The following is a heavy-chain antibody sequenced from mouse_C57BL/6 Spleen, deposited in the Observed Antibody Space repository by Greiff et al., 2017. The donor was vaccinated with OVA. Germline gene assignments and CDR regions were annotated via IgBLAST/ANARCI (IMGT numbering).Heavy chain of an antibody. CDR3: ARDSYYYGSSYRYYYAMDY. CDR1: GFTFSDYY. D-gene: IGHD1-1*01. V-gene: IGHV5-16*01. Sequence: EVQVVESEGGLVQPGSSMKLSCTASGFTFSDYYMAWVRQVPEKGLEWVANINYDGSSTYYLDSLKSRFIISRDNAKNILYLQMSSLKSEDTATYYCARDSYYYGSSYRYYYAMDYWGQGTSVTVSS. CDR2: INYDGSST. J-gene: IGHJ4*01.